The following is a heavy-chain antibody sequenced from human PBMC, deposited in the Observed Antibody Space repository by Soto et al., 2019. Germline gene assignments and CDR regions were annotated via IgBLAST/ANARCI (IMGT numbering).Heavy chain of an antibody. CDR1: GVSISNDVYY. D-gene: IGHD4-17*01. CDR3: ARQEYGDYVFLDY. J-gene: IGHJ4*02. V-gene: IGHV4-31*03. Sequence: QVQLQESGPGLVKPSQTLSLTCTVSGVSISNDVYYWTWIRQYPGKGLEWVGYIYYTGSTYYNPSLRSRLMMSVDTSKNQFSLKLSSVTAADTAVYYCARQEYGDYVFLDYWGQGTLVTVSS. CDR2: IYYTGST.